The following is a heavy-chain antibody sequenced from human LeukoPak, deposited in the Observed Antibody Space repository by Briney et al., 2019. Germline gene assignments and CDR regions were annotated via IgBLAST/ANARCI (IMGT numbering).Heavy chain of an antibody. J-gene: IGHJ5*02. CDR3: ANGTGITAGLAS. V-gene: IGHV3-43*02. Sequence: GGSLRLSCAASGITFDDYAMHWVRQPPGKGLEWVSLISGDSFITNFADAVKGRFTVSRDNTKSSLYLEMNSLTTEDTALHFCANGTGITAGLASCGQG. CDR1: GITFDDYA. D-gene: IGHD1-14*01. CDR2: ISGDSFIT.